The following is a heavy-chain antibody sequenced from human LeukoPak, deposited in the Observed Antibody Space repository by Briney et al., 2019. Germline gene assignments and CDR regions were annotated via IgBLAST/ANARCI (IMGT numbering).Heavy chain of an antibody. CDR3: ARSPIQRFIAAAFVDY. CDR2: IYYSGST. D-gene: IGHD6-13*01. Sequence: PSETLSLTCTVSGGSISSYYWSWIRQPPGKGLEWIGYIYYSGSTNYNPSLKSRVTISVDTSKNQFSLKLSSVTAADTAVYYCARSPIQRFIAAAFVDYWGQGTLVTVSS. V-gene: IGHV4-59*12. J-gene: IGHJ4*02. CDR1: GGSISSYY.